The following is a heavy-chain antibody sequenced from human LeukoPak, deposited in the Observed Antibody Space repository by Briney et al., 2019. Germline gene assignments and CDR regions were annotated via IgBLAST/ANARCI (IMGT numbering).Heavy chain of an antibody. CDR3: AREEIVVVPAAYYYHMDV. Sequence: GGSLRLSCAASGFTFRSYAMSWVRQAPGKGLEWVSYISSSGSTIYYADSVKGRFTISRDNAKNSLYLQMDSLRAEDTAVYYCAREEIVVVPAAYYYHMDVWGKGTTVTVSS. J-gene: IGHJ6*03. CDR1: GFTFRSYA. V-gene: IGHV3-48*03. CDR2: ISSSGSTI. D-gene: IGHD2-2*01.